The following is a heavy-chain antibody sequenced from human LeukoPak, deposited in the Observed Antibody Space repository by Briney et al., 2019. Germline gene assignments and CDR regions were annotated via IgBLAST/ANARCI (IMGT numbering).Heavy chain of an antibody. J-gene: IGHJ6*02. CDR1: GFTFSSYV. CDR3: ARGIPYCSSTSCYESLYGMDV. D-gene: IGHD2-2*01. V-gene: IGHV3-64*04. CDR2: ISSNGGST. Sequence: GSLRLSCSAPGFTFSSYVMHWVRQAPGKGLEYVSAISSNGGSTYYADSVKARFTISRDNSKNTLYLQMNSLRAEDTAVYYCARGIPYCSSTSCYESLYGMDVWGQGTTVTVSS.